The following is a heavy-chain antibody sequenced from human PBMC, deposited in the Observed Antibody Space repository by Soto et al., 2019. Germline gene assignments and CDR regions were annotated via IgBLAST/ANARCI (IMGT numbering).Heavy chain of an antibody. CDR1: GGSVSSGSYY. Sequence: QVQLQESGPGLVKSSETLSLTCTVSGGSVSSGSYYWSWIRQPPGKGLEWIGYIYYSGSTNYNPSLKSRVTISVDTSKNQFSLKLSSVTAADTAVYYCARETGATSYYGMDVWGQGTTVTVSS. CDR2: IYYSGST. V-gene: IGHV4-61*01. J-gene: IGHJ6*02. CDR3: ARETGATSYYGMDV. D-gene: IGHD1-26*01.